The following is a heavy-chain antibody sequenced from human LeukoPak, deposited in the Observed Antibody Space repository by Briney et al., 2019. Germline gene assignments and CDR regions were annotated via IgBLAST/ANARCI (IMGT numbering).Heavy chain of an antibody. D-gene: IGHD6-6*01. V-gene: IGHV4-59*08. Sequence: SETLSLTCTVSGGSISSYYWSWIRQPPGKGLEGIGYIYYSGSTNYNPSLKSRVTISVDTSKNQFSLKLSSVTAADTAVYYCARPAGAARLAPFDYWGQGTLVTVSS. CDR2: IYYSGST. J-gene: IGHJ4*02. CDR3: ARPAGAARLAPFDY. CDR1: GGSISSYY.